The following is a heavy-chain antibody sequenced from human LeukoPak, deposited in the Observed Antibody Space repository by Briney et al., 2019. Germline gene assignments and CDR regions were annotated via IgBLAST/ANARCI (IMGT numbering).Heavy chain of an antibody. Sequence: ASVKVSCKASGVIFSINWVRQAHGQGLEWMGGIIPIFGTANYAQKFQGRVTITADESTSTAYMELSSLRSEDTAVYYCAREGAYYYDSSSLGAFDIWGQGTMVTVSS. D-gene: IGHD3-22*01. J-gene: IGHJ3*02. V-gene: IGHV1-69*13. CDR3: AREGAYYYDSSSLGAFDI. CDR2: IIPIFGTA. CDR1: GVIFS.